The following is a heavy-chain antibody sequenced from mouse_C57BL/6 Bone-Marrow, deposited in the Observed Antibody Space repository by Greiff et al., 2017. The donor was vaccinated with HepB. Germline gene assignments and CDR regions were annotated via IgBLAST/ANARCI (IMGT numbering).Heavy chain of an antibody. J-gene: IGHJ2*01. CDR3: AREGAAEDFDY. V-gene: IGHV1-76*01. CDR2: IYPGSGNT. Sequence: VKLQESGAELVRPGASVKLSCKASGYTFTDYYINWVKQRPGQGLEWIARIYPGSGNTYYNEKFKGKATLTAEKSSSTAYMQLSSLTSEDSAVYFCAREGAAEDFDYWGQGTTLTVSS. CDR1: GYTFTDYY. D-gene: IGHD6-1*01.